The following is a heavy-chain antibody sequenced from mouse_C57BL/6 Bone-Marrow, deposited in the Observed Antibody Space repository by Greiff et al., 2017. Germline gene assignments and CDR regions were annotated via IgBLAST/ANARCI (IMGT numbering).Heavy chain of an antibody. CDR2: IDPATGNT. CDR3: ANPPDYYGSSQFAY. V-gene: IGHV14-3*01. J-gene: IGHJ3*01. Sequence: EVQLQQSVAELVRPGASVKLSCTASGFNIQNTYMNWVKQRPEQGQEWIGRIDPATGNTKYAPKFQGKATITADTSSNTADLQLSSLTSEATAIYYCANPPDYYGSSQFAYWGQGTLVTVSA. CDR1: GFNIQNTY. D-gene: IGHD1-1*01.